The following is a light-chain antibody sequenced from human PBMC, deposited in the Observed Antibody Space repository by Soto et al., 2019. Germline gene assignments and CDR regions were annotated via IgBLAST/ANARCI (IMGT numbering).Light chain of an antibody. CDR3: QQYDNLPVT. V-gene: IGKV3-20*01. Sequence: EIVLTQSPGTLSLSPGERATLSCRASQSVSSSYLAWYQQKPGQAPRLLIYGASSRATGIPDRFSGSGSGTDFTLTISRLEPEDIATYYCQQYDNLPVTFGGGTKVEIK. J-gene: IGKJ4*01. CDR1: QSVSSSY. CDR2: GAS.